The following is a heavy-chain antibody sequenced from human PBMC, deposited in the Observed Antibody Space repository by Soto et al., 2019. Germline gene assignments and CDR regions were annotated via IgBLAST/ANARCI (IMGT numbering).Heavy chain of an antibody. J-gene: IGHJ6*03. Sequence: QPGGSLRLSCAASGFTFSSYGMHWVRQAPGKGLEWVAVISYDGSNKYYADSVKGRFTISRDNSKNTLYLQMNSLRAEDTAVYYCAKDTHYYYYYYMGVWGKGTTVTVSS. CDR2: ISYDGSNK. CDR1: GFTFSSYG. V-gene: IGHV3-30*18. CDR3: AKDTHYYYYYYMGV.